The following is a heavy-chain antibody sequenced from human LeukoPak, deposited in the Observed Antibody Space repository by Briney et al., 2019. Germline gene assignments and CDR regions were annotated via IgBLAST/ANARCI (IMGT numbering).Heavy chain of an antibody. CDR3: AKAVTYSSGWED. V-gene: IGHV3-30*18. D-gene: IGHD6-19*01. CDR2: ISYDGSNK. J-gene: IGHJ4*02. Sequence: PGGSLRLSCAASGFTFSSYGMHWVRQAPGKGLEWVAVISYDGSNKYYADSVKGRFTISRDNSKNTLYLQMNSLRAEDTAVYYCAKAVTYSSGWEDGGQGTLVTVS. CDR1: GFTFSSYG.